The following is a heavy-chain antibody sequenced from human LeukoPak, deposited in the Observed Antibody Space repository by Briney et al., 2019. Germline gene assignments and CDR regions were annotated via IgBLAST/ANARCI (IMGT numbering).Heavy chain of an antibody. Sequence: SETLSLTCTVSGGSISSGGYYWGWIRQHPGKGLEWIGYIYYSGSTYYNPSLKSRVTISVDTSKNQFSLRLSSVTAADTAVYYCARELGLRNYFDYWGQGTLVTVSS. J-gene: IGHJ4*02. CDR1: GGSISSGGYY. D-gene: IGHD1-7*01. CDR3: ARELGLRNYFDY. CDR2: IYYSGST. V-gene: IGHV4-31*03.